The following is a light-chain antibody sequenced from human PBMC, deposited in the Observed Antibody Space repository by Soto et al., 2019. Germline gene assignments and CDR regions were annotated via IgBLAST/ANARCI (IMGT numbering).Light chain of an antibody. CDR3: SSYASGGYV. CDR2: EVS. J-gene: IGLJ1*01. CDR1: SSDVGGYNY. Sequence: QSVLTQPASVSGSPGQSITISCTGTSSDVGGYNYVSWFQQHPGKAPKLMIYEVSNRPSGVSNRFSGSKSGNTASLTISGLQAEDEADYYCSSYASGGYVFGTGTTLTV. V-gene: IGLV2-14*01.